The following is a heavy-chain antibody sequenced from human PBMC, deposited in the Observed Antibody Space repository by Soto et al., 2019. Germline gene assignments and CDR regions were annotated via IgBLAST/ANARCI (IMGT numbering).Heavy chain of an antibody. CDR3: ASTYYDFWSGYYRLFSY. CDR1: GGTFSSYA. J-gene: IGHJ4*02. V-gene: IGHV1-69*01. Sequence: QVQLVQSGAEVKKPGSSVKVSCKASGGTFSSYAISWVRQAPGQGLEWMGGIIPIFGTANYAQKFQGRVTITADESTSTAYMELSSLRSEDTAVYYCASTYYDFWSGYYRLFSYWGQGTLVTVSS. CDR2: IIPIFGTA. D-gene: IGHD3-3*01.